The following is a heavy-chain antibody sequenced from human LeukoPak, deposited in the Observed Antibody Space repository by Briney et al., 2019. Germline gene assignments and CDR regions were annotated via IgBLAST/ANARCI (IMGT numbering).Heavy chain of an antibody. CDR3: ARDRLTMGFGTSSDNWFDP. Sequence: GGSLRLSCAASGFTFSGYWMNWVRQAPGKGLEWVANIKQDGSEKYYVDSVKGRFTISRDNAKNSLYLQMNSLRAEDTAVYYCARDRLTMGFGTSSDNWFDPWGQGTLVTVSS. CDR2: IKQDGSEK. J-gene: IGHJ5*02. D-gene: IGHD3-10*01. CDR1: GFTFSGYW. V-gene: IGHV3-7*01.